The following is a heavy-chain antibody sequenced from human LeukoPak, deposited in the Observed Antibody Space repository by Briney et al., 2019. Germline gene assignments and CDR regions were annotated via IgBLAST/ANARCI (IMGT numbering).Heavy chain of an antibody. CDR3: ARMPDDYWSGYSRPFDY. D-gene: IGHD3-3*01. Sequence: SETLSLTCTVSGGSISSYYWSWIRQPPGKGLEWIGYIYYSGSTNYKPSLKSRVTISVDTSKNQFSLKLSSVTAADTAVYYCARMPDDYWSGYSRPFDYWGQGTLVTVSS. CDR2: IYYSGST. V-gene: IGHV4-59*12. CDR1: GGSISSYY. J-gene: IGHJ4*02.